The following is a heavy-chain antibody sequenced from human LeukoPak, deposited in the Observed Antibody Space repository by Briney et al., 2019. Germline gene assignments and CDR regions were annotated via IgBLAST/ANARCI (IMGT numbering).Heavy chain of an antibody. CDR1: GYSISSGYY. D-gene: IGHD2-15*01. CDR2: IYYSGST. CDR3: ARLARILVVAASNWFDP. J-gene: IGHJ5*02. V-gene: IGHV4-38-2*02. Sequence: PSETRSLTCTVSGYSISSGYYWGWIRQPPGKGLEWIGSIYYSGSTYYNPSLKSRVTMSVDTSKNQFSLKLSSVTAADTAVYYCARLARILVVAASNWFDPWGQGTLVTVSS.